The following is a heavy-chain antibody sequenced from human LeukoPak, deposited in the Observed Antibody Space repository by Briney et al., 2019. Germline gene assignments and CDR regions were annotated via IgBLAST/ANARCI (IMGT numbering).Heavy chain of an antibody. V-gene: IGHV3-23*01. CDR2: ISGSSDNT. Sequence: PGGSLRLSCEASGFTFSNYAMSWVRQAPGKGLEWVSSISGSSDNTNYADSVKGWFTISRDNSKNILYLQMNSLTAEDTAVYWCAKDPINWGSIYFDCWGQGTLVTVSS. CDR3: AKDPINWGSIYFDC. D-gene: IGHD7-27*01. CDR1: GFTFSNYA. J-gene: IGHJ4*02.